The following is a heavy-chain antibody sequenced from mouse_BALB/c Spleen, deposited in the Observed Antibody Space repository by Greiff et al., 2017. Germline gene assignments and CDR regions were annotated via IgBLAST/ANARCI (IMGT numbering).Heavy chain of an antibody. CDR1: GFAFSSYD. D-gene: IGHD1-2*01. CDR2: ISSGGGST. Sequence: EVQLVESGGGLVKPGGSLKLSCAASGFAFSSYDMSWVRQTPEKRLEWVAYISSGGGSTYYPDTVKGRFTISRDNAKNTLYLQMSSLKSEDTAMYYCARQFIDWGQGTLVTVSA. V-gene: IGHV5-12-1*01. J-gene: IGHJ3*01. CDR3: ARQFID.